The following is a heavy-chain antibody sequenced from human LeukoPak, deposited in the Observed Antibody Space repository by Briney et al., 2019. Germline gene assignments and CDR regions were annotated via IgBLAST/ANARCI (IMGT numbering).Heavy chain of an antibody. V-gene: IGHV4-4*07. CDR3: AREKYSSSWDALDDAFDI. J-gene: IGHJ3*02. CDR2: IYTSGST. CDR1: GGSIKNSY. D-gene: IGHD6-13*01. Sequence: SETLSLTCTVSGGSIKNSYCSWTRQPAGKGLEWIGRIYTSGSTNYNPSLKSRVTMSIDTSKNQFSLRLTSVTAADTAVYYCAREKYSSSWDALDDAFDIWGQGTKVTVS.